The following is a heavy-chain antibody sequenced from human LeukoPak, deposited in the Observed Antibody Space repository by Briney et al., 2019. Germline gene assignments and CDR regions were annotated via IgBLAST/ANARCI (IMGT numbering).Heavy chain of an antibody. J-gene: IGHJ6*02. CDR3: ARDRGPRGGYGMDV. CDR2: IFTSGST. D-gene: IGHD3-16*01. V-gene: IGHV4-4*07. Sequence: PSETLSLTSTVSAAFTSSYYWSWIRHPAEKGLEWIGRIFTSGSTNYNPSLKSRVTMSVATSKTQFSLNLSFVTAADTAVYYCARDRGPRGGYGMDVWGQGTTVTVSS. CDR1: AAFTSSYY.